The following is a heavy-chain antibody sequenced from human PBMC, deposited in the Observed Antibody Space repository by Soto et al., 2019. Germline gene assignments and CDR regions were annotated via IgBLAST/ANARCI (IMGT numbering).Heavy chain of an antibody. V-gene: IGHV3-7*01. CDR2: IKQDGSEK. J-gene: IGHJ4*02. CDR3: ARDKPNTIFGVVITLYYFDY. CDR1: GFTFSSYW. Sequence: GGSLRLPCAASGFTFSSYWMSWVRQAPGKGLEWVANIKQDGSEKYYVDSVKGRFTISRDNAKNSLYLQMNSLRAEDTAVYYCARDKPNTIFGVVITLYYFDYWGQGTLVTVSS. D-gene: IGHD3-3*01.